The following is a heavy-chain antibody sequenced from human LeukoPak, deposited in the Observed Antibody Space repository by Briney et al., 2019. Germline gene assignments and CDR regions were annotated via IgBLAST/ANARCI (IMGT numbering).Heavy chain of an antibody. D-gene: IGHD3-3*01. J-gene: IGHJ6*02. CDR3: ARDAAREQGITIFGVVTQTLYGMDV. CDR2: ISSSSSYI. V-gene: IGHV3-21*01. CDR1: GFTYSSYA. Sequence: GGSLRLSCAASGFTYSSYAITWVRQAPGKGLEWVSSISSSSSYIYYADSVKGRFTISRDNAKNSLYLQMNSLRAEDTAVYYCARDAAREQGITIFGVVTQTLYGMDVWGQGTTVTVSS.